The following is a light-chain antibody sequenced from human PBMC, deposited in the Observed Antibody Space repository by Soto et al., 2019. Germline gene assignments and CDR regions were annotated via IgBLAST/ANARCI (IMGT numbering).Light chain of an antibody. CDR1: QSVTSSY. J-gene: IGKJ5*01. V-gene: IGKV3-20*01. Sequence: EIVLTQSPGTLSLSPGDRATLSCRASQSVTSSYLAWYQHKPGQAHRLLIYGASSRATGIPDRFSGSGSGTDFTLTISRLEPEDFALYYCQQYGSSPLFGQGTRLEIK. CDR3: QQYGSSPL. CDR2: GAS.